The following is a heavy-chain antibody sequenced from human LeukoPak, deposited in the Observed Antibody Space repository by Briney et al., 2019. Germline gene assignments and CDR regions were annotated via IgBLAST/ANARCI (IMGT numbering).Heavy chain of an antibody. D-gene: IGHD3-22*01. CDR1: GYTFTGYY. CDR2: INPNSGGT. Sequence: ASVKVSCKASGYTFTGYYMHWVRQAPGQGLEWMGWINPNSGGTNYAQKFQGRVTMTRDTSIGTAYMELSRLRSDDTAVYYCARDTYYYDSSGPYWGYCGQGTLVTVSS. V-gene: IGHV1-2*02. CDR3: ARDTYYYDSSGPYWGY. J-gene: IGHJ4*02.